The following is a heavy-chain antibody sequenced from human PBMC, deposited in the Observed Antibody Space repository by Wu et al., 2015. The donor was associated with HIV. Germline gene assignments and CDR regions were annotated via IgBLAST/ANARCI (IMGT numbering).Heavy chain of an antibody. D-gene: IGHD3-10*01. Sequence: QVHLVQSGAVMKKPGSSVRISCKASGYTFTSYGISWVRQAPGQGLEWMGWISPYNGDTNYAQKFQDRVIMSTDTSPQSTAYMELKSLRSDDTAVYYCVREVALDRWLGVYWGQGTLVTVSS. CDR2: ISPYNGDT. V-gene: IGHV1-18*01. J-gene: IGHJ4*02. CDR3: VREVALDRWLGVY. CDR1: GYTFTSYG.